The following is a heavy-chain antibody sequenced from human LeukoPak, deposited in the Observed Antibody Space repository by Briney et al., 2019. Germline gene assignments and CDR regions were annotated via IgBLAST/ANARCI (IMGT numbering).Heavy chain of an antibody. V-gene: IGHV3-21*01. D-gene: IGHD3-10*01. J-gene: IGHJ4*02. Sequence: GGSLRLSCTASGFTFGDYAMSWVRQAPGKGLEWVSSISSSSSYIYYADSVKGRFTISRDNAKNSLYLQMNSLRAEDTAVYYCARDWHYYGSGSYLYYFDYWGQGTLVTVSS. CDR3: ARDWHYYGSGSYLYYFDY. CDR1: GFTFGDYA. CDR2: ISSSSSYI.